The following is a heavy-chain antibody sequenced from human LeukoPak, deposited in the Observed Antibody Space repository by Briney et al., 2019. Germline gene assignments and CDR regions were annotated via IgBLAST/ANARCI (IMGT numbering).Heavy chain of an antibody. CDR2: INHSGST. CDR1: GGSFRGYY. J-gene: IGHJ6*03. CDR3: ARRLRSDYDFWSGYYYYYMDV. Sequence: SETLSLTCAVYGGSFRGYYWSWIRQPPGKGLEWIGEINHSGSTDYNPSLKSRVTISVDTSKNQFSLKLSSVTAADTAVYYCARRLRSDYDFWSGYYYYYMDVWGKGTTVTVSS. V-gene: IGHV4-34*01. D-gene: IGHD3-3*01.